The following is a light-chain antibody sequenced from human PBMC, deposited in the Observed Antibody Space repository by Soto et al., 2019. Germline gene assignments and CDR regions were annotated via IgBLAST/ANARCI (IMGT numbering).Light chain of an antibody. Sequence: QSALTQPASVSGSPGQSITISCTGTSSDVGGYKYVSWYQQHPGKAPKLMIYDVSNRPSGVSDRFSASKSGNTASLTISGLQAADEADYYCSSYTTSGARVFGGGTKLTVL. CDR3: SSYTTSGARV. CDR2: DVS. J-gene: IGLJ2*01. V-gene: IGLV2-14*01. CDR1: SSDVGGYKY.